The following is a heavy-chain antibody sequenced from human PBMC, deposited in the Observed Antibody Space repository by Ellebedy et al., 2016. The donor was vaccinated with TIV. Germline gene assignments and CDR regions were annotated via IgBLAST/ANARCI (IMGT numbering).Heavy chain of an antibody. D-gene: IGHD3-10*01. Sequence: GGSLRLSXAASGFTFSSYAMTWVRQAPGKGLEWVSGISGSGDSTYYADSVKGRFTISRDNAKNSLYLQMNSLRAEDTAVYYCAKHSGSSLDYWGQGTLVTVSS. CDR3: AKHSGSSLDY. CDR1: GFTFSSYA. J-gene: IGHJ4*02. V-gene: IGHV3-23*01. CDR2: ISGSGDST.